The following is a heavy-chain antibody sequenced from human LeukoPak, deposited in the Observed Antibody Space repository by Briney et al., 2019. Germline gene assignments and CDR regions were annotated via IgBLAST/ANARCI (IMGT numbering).Heavy chain of an antibody. J-gene: IGHJ3*02. CDR3: ARDLVVVTGLRTRGSFDI. V-gene: IGHV1-46*01. CDR2: INPSGGTT. D-gene: IGHD2-21*02. CDR1: GYNFTSYY. Sequence: ASVTVSCKASGYNFTSYYMHWVRQAPGQGLEWMGLINPSGGTTSYAQKFQGRVTVTRDTSTSTVYMELSSLRSEDTAVYYCARDLVVVTGLRTRGSFDIWGQGTMVTVSS.